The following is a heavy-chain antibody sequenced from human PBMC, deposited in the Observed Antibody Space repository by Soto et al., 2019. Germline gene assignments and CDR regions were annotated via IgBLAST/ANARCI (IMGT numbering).Heavy chain of an antibody. CDR3: ARGARILLIQLWFEGMDY. J-gene: IGHJ4*02. CDR1: GYTLTELS. V-gene: IGHV1-24*01. Sequence: QVQLVQSGAEVKKPGASVKVSCKVSGYTLTELSMHWVRQAPGKGLEWMGGFDPEDGETINAQKFQGRVTMTEDTSTDTAYMELSSLRSEDSAVYYCARGARILLIQLWFEGMDYWGQGTLVAVSS. D-gene: IGHD5-18*01. CDR2: FDPEDGET.